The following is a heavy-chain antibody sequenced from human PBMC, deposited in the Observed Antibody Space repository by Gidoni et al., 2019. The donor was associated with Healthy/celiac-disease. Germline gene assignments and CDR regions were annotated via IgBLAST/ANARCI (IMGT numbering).Heavy chain of an antibody. J-gene: IGHJ3*02. CDR3: ARGVVVVTAIGAFDI. D-gene: IGHD2-21*02. V-gene: IGHV3-66*01. Sequence: EVQMVETGGGLVEPGGSLRLPCAAYGYTACSNYMSWVRQASGKGLEWASVIYSGGSTYYADSVKGRFTISRDNSKNTLYLQMNSLRAEDTAVYYCARGVVVVTAIGAFDIWGQGTMVTVSS. CDR1: GYTACSNY. CDR2: IYSGGST.